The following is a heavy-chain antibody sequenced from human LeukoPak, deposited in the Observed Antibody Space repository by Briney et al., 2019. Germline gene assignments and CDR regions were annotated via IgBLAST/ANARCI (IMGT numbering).Heavy chain of an antibody. Sequence: GGSLRLSCVATGFTFKSASMSWVRQAPGKGLEWVAFIGHFAGDIFYADSVKGRFNISRDDAKDSVYLQMNSLRVDDTAVYFCARDPYTGSMFDYWGHGTLVTVSS. V-gene: IGHV3-21*01. CDR1: GFTFKSAS. J-gene: IGHJ4*01. CDR3: ARDPYTGSMFDY. CDR2: IGHFAGDI. D-gene: IGHD1-1*01.